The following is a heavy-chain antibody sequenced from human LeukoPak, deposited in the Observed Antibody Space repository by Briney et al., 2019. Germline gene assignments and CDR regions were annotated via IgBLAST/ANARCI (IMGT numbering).Heavy chain of an antibody. CDR3: ARVLYGSGTYYFDY. CDR2: IHYSGST. J-gene: IGHJ4*02. D-gene: IGHD3-10*01. V-gene: IGHV4-61*01. Sequence: SETLSLTCTVSGGSLSSGRNYWSWLRQPPGKGLEWIGYIHYSGSTSHNPALKSRVTISVDTSENQFSLKLSSVTAADTAVYYCARVLYGSGTYYFDYWGQGTLVTVSS. CDR1: GGSLSSGRNY.